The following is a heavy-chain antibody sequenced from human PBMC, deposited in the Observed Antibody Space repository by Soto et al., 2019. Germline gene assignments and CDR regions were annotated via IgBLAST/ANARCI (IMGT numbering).Heavy chain of an antibody. CDR1: GGSISSSSYY. J-gene: IGHJ4*02. CDR2: IYYSGNT. CDR3: ARFRGDSSGYSLDY. Sequence: PSETLSLTCTVSGGSISSSSYYWGWIRQPPGKGLEWIGSIYYSGNTYYNPSLKSRVTISVNTAKNQFSLKLSSVTAADTAVYYCARFRGDSSGYSLDYWGQGTLVTVSS. D-gene: IGHD3-22*01. V-gene: IGHV4-39*01.